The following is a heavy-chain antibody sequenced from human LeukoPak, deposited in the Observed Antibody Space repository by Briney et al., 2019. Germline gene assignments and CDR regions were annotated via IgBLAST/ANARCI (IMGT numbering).Heavy chain of an antibody. CDR2: IYSGGST. J-gene: IGHJ3*02. CDR1: GFTVSSNY. Sequence: GGSLRLSCAASGFTVSSNYMSWVRQAPGKGLEWVSVIYSGGSTYYADSVKGRFTISRDNSKNTLYLQMNSLRAEDTAVYYCARGYSNYGYAFDIWGQGTMVTVSS. CDR3: ARGYSNYGYAFDI. D-gene: IGHD4-11*01. V-gene: IGHV3-66*01.